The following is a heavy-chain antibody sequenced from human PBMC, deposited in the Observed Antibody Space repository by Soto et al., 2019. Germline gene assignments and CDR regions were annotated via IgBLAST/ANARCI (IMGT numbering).Heavy chain of an antibody. J-gene: IGHJ3*01. V-gene: IGHV4-34*01. D-gene: IGHD3-10*01. CDR1: GGSISSYY. CDR3: ARRGIINAFDF. Sequence: SETLSLTCTVSGGSISSYYWSWIRQPPGKGLEWIGEINHSGSTNYNPSLKSRVTISVDTSRNQFSLKLSSVTAADTAVYYCARRGIINAFDFWGQGTMVTVSS. CDR2: INHSGST.